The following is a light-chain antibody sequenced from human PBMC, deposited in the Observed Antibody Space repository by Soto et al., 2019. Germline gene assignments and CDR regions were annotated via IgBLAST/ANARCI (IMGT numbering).Light chain of an antibody. CDR2: EVS. V-gene: IGLV2-8*01. CDR3: SSFAGSNKV. CDR1: SSDVGGYDY. Sequence: QSVLTQPPSASGSPGQSVTIACTGISSDVGGYDYVSWYQQHPGKAPKLMIYEVSKRPSGVPDRFSGSKSGNTASLTVSGLQAEDEADYYCSSFAGSNKVFGGGTHLTVL. J-gene: IGLJ3*02.